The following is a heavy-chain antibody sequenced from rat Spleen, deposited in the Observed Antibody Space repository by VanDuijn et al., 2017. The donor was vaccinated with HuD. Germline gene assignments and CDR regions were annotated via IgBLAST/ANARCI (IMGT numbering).Heavy chain of an antibody. CDR3: AVAGYGY. Sequence: EVQLVESGGGLVQPGRSLKLSCAASGFTFSNSGMAWVRQAPTKGLEWVASISTSGGSTYYPDSVKGRFTISRDNAENIVYLQMNSLKCEDTATYYCAVAGYGYWGQGVMVTVSS. V-gene: IGHV5S13*01. J-gene: IGHJ2*01. CDR1: GFTFSNSG. CDR2: ISTSGGST. D-gene: IGHD1-7*01.